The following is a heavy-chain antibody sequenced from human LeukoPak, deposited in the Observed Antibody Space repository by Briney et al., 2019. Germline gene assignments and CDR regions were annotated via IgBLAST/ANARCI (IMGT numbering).Heavy chain of an antibody. CDR1: GGSLSDSY. Sequence: RPSETLSLTCTVHGGSLSDSYWSWIRQSPGKGLEWIGEINHSGDTKYNPSLKSPVTISIDTSKNQFSLMLKSATAADTAVYYCARLPRGLFGEFLNFDLWGQGSMVTVSS. CDR3: ARLPRGLFGEFLNFDL. V-gene: IGHV4-34*01. CDR2: INHSGDT. J-gene: IGHJ4*02. D-gene: IGHD3-10*02.